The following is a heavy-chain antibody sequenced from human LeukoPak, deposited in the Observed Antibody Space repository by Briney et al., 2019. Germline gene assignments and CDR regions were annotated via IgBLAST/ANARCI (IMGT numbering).Heavy chain of an antibody. J-gene: IGHJ4*02. CDR3: ARELGYCSSTSCYPGY. V-gene: IGHV4-34*01. CDR1: GGSFSGYY. Sequence: SETLSLTCAVYGGSFSGYYWSWIRQPPGKGLEWIGEINHSGSTNYNPSLKSRVTISVDTSKNQFSLKLSSVTAADTAVYYCARELGYCSSTSCYPGYWGQGTLVTVSS. D-gene: IGHD2-2*01. CDR2: INHSGST.